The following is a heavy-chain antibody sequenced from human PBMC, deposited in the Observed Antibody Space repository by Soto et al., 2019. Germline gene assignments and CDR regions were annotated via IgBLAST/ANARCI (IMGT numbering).Heavy chain of an antibody. V-gene: IGHV4-34*01. CDR1: GGSFSGYY. D-gene: IGHD3-3*01. J-gene: IGHJ4*02. CDR2: INHSGST. CDR3: ARTSITIFGVVFDY. Sequence: LSLTCAVYGGSFSGYYWSWIRQPPGKGLEWIGEINHSGSTNYNPSLKSRVTISVGTSKNQFSLKLSSVTAADTAVYYCARTSITIFGVVFDYWGQGTLVTVSS.